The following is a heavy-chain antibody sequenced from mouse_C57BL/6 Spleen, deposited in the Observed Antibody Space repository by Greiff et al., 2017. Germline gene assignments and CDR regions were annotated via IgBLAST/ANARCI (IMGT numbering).Heavy chain of an antibody. CDR3: ARKGIYYDYDYAMDY. J-gene: IGHJ4*01. CDR2: IHPNSGSP. D-gene: IGHD2-4*01. V-gene: IGHV1-64*01. Sequence: VQLQQPGAELVKPGASVKLSCKASGYTFTSYWMHWVKQRPGQGLEWIGMIHPNSGSPNYNEKFKSKATLTVDTSSRTAYMQLSGMTSEDSAVYYCARKGIYYDYDYAMDYWGQGTSVTVSS. CDR1: GYTFTSYW.